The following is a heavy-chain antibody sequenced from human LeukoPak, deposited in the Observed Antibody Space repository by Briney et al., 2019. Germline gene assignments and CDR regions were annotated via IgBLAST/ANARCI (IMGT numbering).Heavy chain of an antibody. V-gene: IGHV4-59*01. J-gene: IGHJ4*01. CDR1: GGSISSYD. CDR3: AGSKTYYYDSSGYPDY. CDR2: IYYSGST. D-gene: IGHD3-22*01. Sequence: TSESLSLTCTVSGGSISSYDWSWIRQPPGKGLVWIGYIYYSGSTNYNPSLKSRVTISVDTSKNQFSLKLSSVTAADTAVYYCAGSKTYYYDSSGYPDYWGHGTLVTVSS.